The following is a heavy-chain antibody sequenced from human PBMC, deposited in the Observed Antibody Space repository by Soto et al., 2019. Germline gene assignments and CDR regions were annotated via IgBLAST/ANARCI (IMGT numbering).Heavy chain of an antibody. D-gene: IGHD2-15*01. CDR2: ISGRGGST. CDR3: AKGGAGCSGGSCYLLQYFDY. CDR1: GLNFSSYA. Sequence: PGGSLTLSWEASGLNFSSYAMSWVRQAPGKGLEWVSAISGRGGSTYYADSVKGRFTISRDNSKNTLYLQMNSLRADDTAVYYCAKGGAGCSGGSCYLLQYFDYWGQGTLVTVSS. V-gene: IGHV3-23*01. J-gene: IGHJ4*02.